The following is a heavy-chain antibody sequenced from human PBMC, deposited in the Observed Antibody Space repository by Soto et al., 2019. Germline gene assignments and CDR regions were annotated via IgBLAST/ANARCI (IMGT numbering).Heavy chain of an antibody. J-gene: IGHJ3*02. CDR2: ISSSSSTI. Sequence: QPGGSLRLSCAASGFTFSSYSMNWVRQAPGKGLEWVSYISSSSSTIYYADSVKGRFTISRDNAKNSLYLQMNSLRDEDTAVYYCARDEKMATSPRLHAFDIWGQGTMVTVSS. CDR3: ARDEKMATSPRLHAFDI. D-gene: IGHD5-12*01. V-gene: IGHV3-48*02. CDR1: GFTFSSYS.